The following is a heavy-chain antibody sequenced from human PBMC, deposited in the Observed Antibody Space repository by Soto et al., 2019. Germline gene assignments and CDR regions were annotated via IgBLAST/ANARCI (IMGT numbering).Heavy chain of an antibody. CDR2: INPNSGGT. CDR3: VRFEAYYDSSGYYDFDD. D-gene: IGHD3-22*01. J-gene: IGHJ4*02. Sequence: QVHLVQSGAEVKKPGASVKGSCKASGYIFIGYYMHWVRQAPGQGLEWMGWINPNSGGTIYAQKFQGRLTMPRDTSITTASMELTRLTADDTAVYYCVRFEAYYDSSGYYDFDDWGQGTPGTVSS. V-gene: IGHV1-2*02. CDR1: GYIFIGYY.